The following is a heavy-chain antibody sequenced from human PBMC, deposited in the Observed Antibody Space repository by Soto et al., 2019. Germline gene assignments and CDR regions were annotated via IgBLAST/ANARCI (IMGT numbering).Heavy chain of an antibody. V-gene: IGHV1-24*01. CDR1: GYTLTELS. Sequence: GASVKVSCKVSGYTLTELSMHWVRQAPGKGLEWMGGFDPEDGETIYAQKFQGRVTMTEDTSTDTAYMELSSLRSEDTAVYYCAHGLYCSGGSCANDYWGQGTLVTVSS. J-gene: IGHJ4*02. CDR3: AHGLYCSGGSCANDY. D-gene: IGHD2-15*01. CDR2: FDPEDGET.